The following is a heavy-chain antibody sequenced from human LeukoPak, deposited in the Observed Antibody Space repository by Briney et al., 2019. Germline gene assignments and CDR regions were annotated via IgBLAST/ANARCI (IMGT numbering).Heavy chain of an antibody. CDR3: AKVTVGSSGWYLGY. J-gene: IGHJ4*02. V-gene: IGHV3-23*01. Sequence: PGGSLRLSCAASGFTFSSYAMSWVRQAPGKGLEWVSAISGSGGSTYYADSVKGRFTISRDNSKNTLYLQMNSLRAEDTAVYYCAKVTVGSSGWYLGYWGQGTLVTVSS. CDR1: GFTFSSYA. D-gene: IGHD6-19*01. CDR2: ISGSGGST.